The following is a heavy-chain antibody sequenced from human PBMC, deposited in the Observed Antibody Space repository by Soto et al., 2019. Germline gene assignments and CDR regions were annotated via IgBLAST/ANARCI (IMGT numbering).Heavy chain of an antibody. V-gene: IGHV1-18*01. J-gene: IGHJ4*02. CDR1: GYTFSNYG. Sequence: QVQLVQSGPEMKKPGASVKVSCKGSGYTFSNYGVTWVRQAPGQGLERLGWVSAYNRNTDYAQKFEDRATMTIDTSTNTAYLDLRGLTPDDTAVYYCARERRWEPLLYWGQGTL. D-gene: IGHD1-26*01. CDR3: ARERRWEPLLY. CDR2: VSAYNRNT.